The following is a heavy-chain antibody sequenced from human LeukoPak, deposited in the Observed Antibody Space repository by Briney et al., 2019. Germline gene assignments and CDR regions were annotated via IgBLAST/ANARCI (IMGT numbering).Heavy chain of an antibody. CDR2: ISWNSGSI. J-gene: IGHJ4*02. CDR1: GFTFDDYA. V-gene: IGHV3-9*01. D-gene: IGHD2-2*01. Sequence: PGGSLRLSCAASGFTFDDYAMLWVRQAPGKGLEWVSGISWNSGSIGYADSVKGRFTISRDNAKNSLYLQMNSLRAEDTALYYCAKTADCSSTSCPLDYWGQGTLVTVSS. CDR3: AKTADCSSTSCPLDY.